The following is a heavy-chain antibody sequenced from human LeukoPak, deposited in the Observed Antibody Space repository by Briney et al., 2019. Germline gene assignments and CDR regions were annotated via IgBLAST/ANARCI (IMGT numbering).Heavy chain of an antibody. CDR1: GGTFSSYA. D-gene: IGHD2-2*01. CDR3: LGYCSSTSCYRSGYFDY. Sequence: SVKVSCKASGGTFSSYAISWVRQAPGQGLEWMGGIIPIFGTANYAQKFQGRVTITTDESTSTAYMELSSLRSGDTAVYYCLGYCSSTSCYRSGYFDYWGQGTLVTVSS. J-gene: IGHJ4*02. V-gene: IGHV1-69*05. CDR2: IIPIFGTA.